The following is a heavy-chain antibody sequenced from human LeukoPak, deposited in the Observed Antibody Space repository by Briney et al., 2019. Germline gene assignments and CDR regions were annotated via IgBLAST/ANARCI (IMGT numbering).Heavy chain of an antibody. D-gene: IGHD1-7*01. CDR3: ARALLRELKGFDP. CDR2: INPDGGGT. V-gene: IGHV1-2*02. J-gene: IGHJ5*02. Sequence: ASVKVSCKASGYTFSASYIRWVRQAPGQGLEWMAWINPDGGGTTYAQNFEGRVTVTRDTSISTVYMDLNSLKSDDTAVYYCARALLRELKGFDPWGQGTLVTVSS. CDR1: GYTFSASY.